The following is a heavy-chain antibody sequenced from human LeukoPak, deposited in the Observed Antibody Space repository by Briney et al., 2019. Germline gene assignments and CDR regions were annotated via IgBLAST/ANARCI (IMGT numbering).Heavy chain of an antibody. J-gene: IGHJ3*02. CDR3: ARYLFSGDARRVI. D-gene: IGHD4-17*01. V-gene: IGHV4-39*07. CDR2: VFYSGNT. Sequence: SETLSLTCTVSGGSISSSIYFWGWIRQPPGKGLEWIGSVFYSGNTYYNPSLKSRVTISVDTSKNQFSLKLSSVTAADTAVYYCARYLFSGDARRVIWGQGTVVTVSS. CDR1: GGSISSSIYF.